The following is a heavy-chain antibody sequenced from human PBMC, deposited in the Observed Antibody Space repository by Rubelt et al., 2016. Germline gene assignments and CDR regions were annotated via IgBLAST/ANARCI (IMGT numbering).Heavy chain of an antibody. D-gene: IGHD2-15*01. Sequence: AESGFTFSSYGMHWVRQAPGKGLEWVAVIWYDGSNKYYADPVKGRFTISSNKSQNTMYLQMNSVRAEDTAVYYCARGYCSGGSCYWTHVVDAFDIWGQGTMVTVSS. V-gene: IGHV3-30*19. CDR1: GFTFSSYG. CDR2: IWYDGSNK. CDR3: ARGYCSGGSCYWTHVVDAFDI. J-gene: IGHJ3*02.